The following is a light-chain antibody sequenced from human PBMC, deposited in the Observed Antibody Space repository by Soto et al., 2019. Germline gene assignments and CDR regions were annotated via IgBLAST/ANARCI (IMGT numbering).Light chain of an antibody. Sequence: QSALTQPASVSGSPGQSITISFTGTSSDVGAYNYVSWYRQHPGKAPQLMIYDGSDRPSGVSNRFSGSKSGNTASLTISGLQAEDDDDYYCSSYTSNSTLVFGGGTKLTVL. V-gene: IGLV2-14*01. CDR2: DGS. CDR1: SSDVGAYNY. J-gene: IGLJ2*01. CDR3: SSYTSNSTLV.